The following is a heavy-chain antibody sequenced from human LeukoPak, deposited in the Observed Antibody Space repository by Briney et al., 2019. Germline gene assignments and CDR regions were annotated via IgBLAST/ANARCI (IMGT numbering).Heavy chain of an antibody. V-gene: IGHV3-23*01. Sequence: PGGSLRLSCAASGCTFSSYAMSWVHQAPGKGLEWVSAISGSGGSTYYADSVKGRFTISRDNSKNTLYLQMNSLRAEGTAVYYCAKAGSSGQMRYFDYWGQGTLVTVSS. CDR1: GCTFSSYA. D-gene: IGHD6-19*01. CDR3: AKAGSSGQMRYFDY. CDR2: ISGSGGST. J-gene: IGHJ4*02.